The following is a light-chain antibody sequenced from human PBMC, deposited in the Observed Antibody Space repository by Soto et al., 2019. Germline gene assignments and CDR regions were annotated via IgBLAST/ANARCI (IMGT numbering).Light chain of an antibody. CDR1: SSDVGNYDR. CDR2: EVN. CDR3: CSSVGGPIWV. J-gene: IGLJ3*02. V-gene: IGLV2-23*02. Sequence: QSALTQPASVSGSPGQSITISCTGTSSDVGNYDRVSWYQQHPGTAPTLVIYEVNKRPSGVSNRFSGSKSGNTASLTISGLQTEDEADYYCCSSVGGPIWVFGGGTKVTVL.